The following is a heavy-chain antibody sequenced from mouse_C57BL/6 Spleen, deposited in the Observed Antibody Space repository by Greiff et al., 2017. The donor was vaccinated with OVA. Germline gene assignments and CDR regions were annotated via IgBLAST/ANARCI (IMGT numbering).Heavy chain of an antibody. V-gene: IGHV5-4*01. J-gene: IGHJ4*01. Sequence: VQLKESGGGLVKPGGSLKLSCAASGFTFSSYAMSWVRQTPEKRLEWVATISDGGSYTYYPDNVKGRFTISRDNAKNNLYLQMSHLKSEDTAMYYCARGGYYSNFHYYAMDYWGQGTSVTVSS. CDR3: ARGGYYSNFHYYAMDY. CDR1: GFTFSSYA. CDR2: ISDGGSYT. D-gene: IGHD2-5*01.